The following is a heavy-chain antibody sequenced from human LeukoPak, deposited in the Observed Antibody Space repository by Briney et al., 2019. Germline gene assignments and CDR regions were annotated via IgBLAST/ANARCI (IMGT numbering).Heavy chain of an antibody. V-gene: IGHV3-33*01. D-gene: IGHD3-3*01. CDR2: IWYDGSNK. CDR1: GFTFSSYG. J-gene: IGHJ4*02. CDR3: ARTPLRFLARSSMGASYFDF. Sequence: GGSLRLSCAASGFTFSSYGMHWVRQAPGKGLEWVAVIWYDGSNKYYADSVKGRFTISRDDSENTLYLQLNNLRAEDMAVYYCARTPLRFLARSSMGASYFDFWGRGTLVTVSS.